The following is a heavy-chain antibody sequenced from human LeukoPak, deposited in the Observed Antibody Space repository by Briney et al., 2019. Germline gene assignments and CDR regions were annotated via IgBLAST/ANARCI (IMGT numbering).Heavy chain of an antibody. CDR2: TSYDGTNK. Sequence: QPGRSLRLSCAGSGFTLSSYGMHWVRQAPGKGLEWVAVTSYDGTNKYYADSVKGRFTVSRDNSKNTLYLQMNSLRAEDTAVYYCARGLVVTGYYGLDVWGQGTTVTVSS. J-gene: IGHJ6*02. CDR1: GFTLSSYG. D-gene: IGHD2-21*02. V-gene: IGHV3-30*03. CDR3: ARGLVVTGYYGLDV.